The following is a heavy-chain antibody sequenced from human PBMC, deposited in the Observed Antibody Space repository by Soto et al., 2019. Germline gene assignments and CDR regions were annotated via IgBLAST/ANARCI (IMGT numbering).Heavy chain of an antibody. CDR1: GGSISSYY. CDR3: ARRWGEALDY. CDR2: IYYSWST. D-gene: IGHD3-16*01. J-gene: IGHJ4*02. V-gene: IGHV4-59*08. Sequence: QVQLQESGPGLVKPSETLSLTCTVSGGSISSYYWSWIRQPPGKGLEWIGHIYYSWSTNYNASLKSRVTISVDTSKNQFSLKLNSVTAADTAVYYCARRWGEALDYWGQGTLVTVSS.